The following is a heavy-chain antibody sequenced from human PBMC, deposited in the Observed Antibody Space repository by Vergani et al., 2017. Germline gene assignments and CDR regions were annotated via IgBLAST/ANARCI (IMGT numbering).Heavy chain of an antibody. Sequence: QVQLQASGPGLVKPSETLSLTCSVSGGSISSYYWSWIRQPPGKGLEWIGYIYYSGRTNYNPSLKSRVTISVDTSKNQFSLKLSSVTAADTAVYYCAREGFLEWFSWFDPWGQGTLVTVSS. V-gene: IGHV4-59*01. CDR1: GGSISSYY. CDR3: AREGFLEWFSWFDP. CDR2: IYYSGRT. J-gene: IGHJ5*02. D-gene: IGHD3-3*01.